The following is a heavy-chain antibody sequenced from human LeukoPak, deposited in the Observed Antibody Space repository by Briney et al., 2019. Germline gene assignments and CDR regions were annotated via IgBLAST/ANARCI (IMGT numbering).Heavy chain of an antibody. CDR2: ISYDGVNK. Sequence: GGSLILYCAASGFVFSNYGIHWVRQAPGKGLEWVAVISYDGVNKYYADSVRGRFTLSRDNSENTLYLQMDSLRAEDTAVYYCARSLGLTVQTAWENWLDPWGQGALVIVSS. J-gene: IGHJ5*02. D-gene: IGHD2-21*02. CDR1: GFVFSNYG. CDR3: ARSLGLTVQTAWENWLDP. V-gene: IGHV3-30-3*01.